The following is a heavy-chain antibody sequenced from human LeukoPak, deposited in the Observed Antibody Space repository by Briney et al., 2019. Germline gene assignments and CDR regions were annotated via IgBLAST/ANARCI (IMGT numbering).Heavy chain of an antibody. Sequence: SETLSLTCAVSGGSISSSNWWSWVRQPPGKGLEWIGEIYHSGSTNYNPSLKSRVTISVDKSKNQFSLKLSSVTAADTAVYYCAREAGKDRITMVRGVKTDWFDPWGQGTLVTVSS. D-gene: IGHD3-10*01. J-gene: IGHJ5*02. V-gene: IGHV4-4*02. CDR1: GGSISSSNW. CDR2: IYHSGST. CDR3: AREAGKDRITMVRGVKTDWFDP.